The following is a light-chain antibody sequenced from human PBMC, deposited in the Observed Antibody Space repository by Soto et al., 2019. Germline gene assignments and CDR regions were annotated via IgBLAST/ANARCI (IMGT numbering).Light chain of an antibody. CDR1: SSDVGGYNY. Sequence: QSVLTQPASVSGSPGQSITISCTGTSSDVGGYNYVSWYQQHPGKAPKLMIYEVSNRPSGVSNRFSGSRSGNTASLTISGLQAEDEADYNCSSYTSISTPVFGGGTKLTVL. CDR2: EVS. V-gene: IGLV2-14*01. CDR3: SSYTSISTPV. J-gene: IGLJ2*01.